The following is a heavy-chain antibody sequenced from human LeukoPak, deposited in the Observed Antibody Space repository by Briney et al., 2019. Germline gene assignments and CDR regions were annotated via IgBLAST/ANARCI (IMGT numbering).Heavy chain of an antibody. CDR3: ARGGADCWECFHH. Sequence: SSETLSLTCAVYGGSFSDYFWTWVRQSPGKGLEWIAEIYRGNTNYNPSLKSRATTSVDTSKNQFSLRLSSVTAADTAVYHCARGGADCWECFHHWGQGTLVTVSS. CDR2: IYRGNT. V-gene: IGHV4-34*01. CDR1: GGSFSDYF. J-gene: IGHJ1*01. D-gene: IGHD2-21*02.